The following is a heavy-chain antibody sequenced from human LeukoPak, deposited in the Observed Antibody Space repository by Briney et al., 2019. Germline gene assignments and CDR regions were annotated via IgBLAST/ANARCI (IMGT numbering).Heavy chain of an antibody. CDR2: INHSGST. D-gene: IGHD2/OR15-2a*01. J-gene: IGHJ4*02. CDR1: GGSFSGYY. CDR3: ARHPFSSPFDY. Sequence: SETLSLTCAVYGGSFSGYYWSWLRQPPGKGLEWIGEINHSGSTNYNPSLKSRVTISVDTSKNQFSLKLTSVTAADTAVYFCARHPFSSPFDYWGQGTLVTVSS. V-gene: IGHV4-34*01.